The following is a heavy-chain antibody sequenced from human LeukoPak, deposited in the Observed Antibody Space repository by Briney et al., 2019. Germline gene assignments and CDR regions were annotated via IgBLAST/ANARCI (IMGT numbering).Heavy chain of an antibody. CDR3: ARDGGYCSGGSCYSGPSYYFDY. CDR1: GFTFNTYW. Sequence: GGSLRLSYAASGFTFNTYWMNWVRQAPGKGLEWVSSISSSSSYIYYADSVKGRFTISRDNAKNSLYLQMNSLRAEDTAVYYCARDGGYCSGGSCYSGPSYYFDYWGQGTLVTISS. V-gene: IGHV3-21*01. D-gene: IGHD2-15*01. J-gene: IGHJ4*02. CDR2: ISSSSSYI.